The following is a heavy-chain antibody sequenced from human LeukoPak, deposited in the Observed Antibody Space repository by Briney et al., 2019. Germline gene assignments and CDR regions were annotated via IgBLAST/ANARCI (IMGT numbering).Heavy chain of an antibody. D-gene: IGHD3-10*01. CDR2: IYHSGST. CDR1: GGSISSSNW. V-gene: IGHV4-4*02. CDR3: ARKPVRGVPSLLFDP. J-gene: IGHJ5*02. Sequence: SETLSLTCAVSGGSISSSNWWSGVRPPPGKGLEGIGEIYHSGSTNYNPSLKSRVTISVDKSKNQFSLKLSSVTAADTAVYYCARKPVRGVPSLLFDPWGQGTLVTVSS.